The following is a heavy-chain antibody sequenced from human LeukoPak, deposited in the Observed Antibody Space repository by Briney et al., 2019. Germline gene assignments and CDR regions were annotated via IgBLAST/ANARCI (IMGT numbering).Heavy chain of an antibody. V-gene: IGHV3-23*01. CDR1: GFTFSSYA. Sequence: GGSLRLSCAASGFTFSSYAMSWVRQAPGKGLEWVSATSGSGGSTYYADSVKGRFPISRDNSKNTLYLQMNSLRAEDTAVYYCAKARSGYYPAYFDYWGQGTLVTVSS. CDR2: TSGSGGST. D-gene: IGHD3-22*01. J-gene: IGHJ4*02. CDR3: AKARSGYYPAYFDY.